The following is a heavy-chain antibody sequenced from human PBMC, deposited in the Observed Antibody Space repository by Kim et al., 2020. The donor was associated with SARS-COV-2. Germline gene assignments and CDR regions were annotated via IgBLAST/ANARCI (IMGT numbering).Heavy chain of an antibody. V-gene: IGHV1-69*13. CDR3: ARGARDIVVVVAATHGDWFDP. D-gene: IGHD2-15*01. CDR2: IIPIFGTA. CDR1: GGTFSSYA. J-gene: IGHJ5*02. Sequence: SVKVSCKASGGTFSSYAISWVRQAPGQGLEWMGGIIPIFGTANYAQKFQGRVTITADESTSTAYMELSSLRSEDTAVYYCARGARDIVVVVAATHGDWFDPWGQGTLVTVSS.